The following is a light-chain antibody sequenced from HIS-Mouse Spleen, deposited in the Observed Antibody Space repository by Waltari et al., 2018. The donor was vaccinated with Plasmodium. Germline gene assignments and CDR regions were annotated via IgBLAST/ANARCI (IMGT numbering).Light chain of an antibody. J-gene: IGLJ2*01. CDR1: SSDVGGYNY. Sequence: QSALTQPPSASGSPGQSVTISCTGTSSDVGGYNYVSWYQQHPVKAHKLMIYGVSKRPSGVPDRFSGAKSGNTASLTVAGLQAEDEADYYCSSYAGSNNLVFGGGTKLTVL. CDR2: GVS. V-gene: IGLV2-8*01. CDR3: SSYAGSNNLV.